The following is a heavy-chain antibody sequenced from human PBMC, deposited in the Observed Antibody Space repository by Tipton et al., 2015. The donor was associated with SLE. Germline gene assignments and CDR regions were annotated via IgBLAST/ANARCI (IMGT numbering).Heavy chain of an antibody. V-gene: IGHV4-61*01. D-gene: IGHD3/OR15-3a*01. Sequence: LSLTCTVSSASVSSGSYYWSWIRQPPGQGLEWLGQIYYNGGSNTNPSLESRVTISVDAAKSQTSLDLISMTPADTATYYCARSLGGSPPDFWGTGILVTVSS. CDR1: SASVSSGSYY. CDR3: ARSLGGSPPDF. CDR2: IYYNGGS. J-gene: IGHJ4*02.